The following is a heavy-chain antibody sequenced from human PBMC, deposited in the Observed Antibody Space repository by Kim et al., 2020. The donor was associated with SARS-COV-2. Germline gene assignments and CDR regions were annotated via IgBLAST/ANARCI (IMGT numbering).Heavy chain of an antibody. CDR3: ARGPTNNGYSSGWYTDYFDY. V-gene: IGHV3-30-3*01. CDR2: ISYDGSNK. Sequence: GGSLRLSCAASGFTFSSYAMHWVRQAPGKGLEWVAVISYDGSNKYYADSVKGRFTISRDNSKNTLYLQMNSLRAEDTAVYYCARGPTNNGYSSGWYTDYFDYWGQGTLVTVSS. J-gene: IGHJ4*02. CDR1: GFTFSSYA. D-gene: IGHD6-19*01.